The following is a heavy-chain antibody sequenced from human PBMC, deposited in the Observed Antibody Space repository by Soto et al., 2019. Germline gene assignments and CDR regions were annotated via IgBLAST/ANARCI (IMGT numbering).Heavy chain of an antibody. V-gene: IGHV1-18*01. Sequence: XSAKVSCTDSGYMFSTYHINCVRQAPGQGLEWMGWISGNNGNTQYAQMFQGRVTMTTEKSTNTVYMELRSLGSDDTAVYYCAKPGDIYEFWSGYYRTANYFDFWGQGNLVTVSS. CDR1: GYMFSTYH. J-gene: IGHJ4*02. D-gene: IGHD3-3*01. CDR3: AKPGDIYEFWSGYYRTANYFDF. CDR2: ISGNNGNT.